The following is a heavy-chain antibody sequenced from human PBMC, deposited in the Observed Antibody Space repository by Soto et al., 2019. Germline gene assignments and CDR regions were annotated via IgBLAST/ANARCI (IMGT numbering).Heavy chain of an antibody. V-gene: IGHV4-59*01. D-gene: IGHD2-15*01. CDR3: ARGIRYCSGGSCHGSHGMDV. CDR1: GGSISSYY. J-gene: IGHJ6*02. Sequence: SETLSLTCTVSGGSISSYYWSWIRQPPGKGLEWIGYIYYSGSTDYNPSLKSRVTISVDTSKNQFSLKLSSVTAADTAVYYCARGIRYCSGGSCHGSHGMDVWGQGTTVTVSS. CDR2: IYYSGST.